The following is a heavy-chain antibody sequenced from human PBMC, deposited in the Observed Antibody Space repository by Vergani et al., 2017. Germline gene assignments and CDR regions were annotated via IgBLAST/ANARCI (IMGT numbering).Heavy chain of an antibody. D-gene: IGHD3-22*01. CDR1: GYTFTGYY. J-gene: IGHJ3*02. CDR2: INPNSGGT. V-gene: IGHV1-2*02. Sequence: QVQLVQSGAEVKKPGASVKVSCKASGYTFTGYYMHWVRQAPGQGLEWMGWINPNSGGTNYAQKLQGRVTMTTDTSTSTAYMELRSLRSDDTAVYYCARDARGYYDSSGYYYNIWGQGTMVTVSS. CDR3: ARDARGYYDSSGYYYNI.